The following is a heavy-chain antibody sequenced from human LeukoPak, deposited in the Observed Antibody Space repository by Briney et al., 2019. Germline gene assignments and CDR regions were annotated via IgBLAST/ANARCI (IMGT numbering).Heavy chain of an antibody. D-gene: IGHD7-27*01. V-gene: IGHV1-18*01. Sequence: ASVKVSCKASGYTFTNYGFSWVRQAPGQGLEWMGWISAYNGDTNYAQKLQGRVTMTTDASSNTAYMELRSLRSDDTAVYYCARGGGARLGNWCFDLWGRGTLVTVSS. J-gene: IGHJ2*01. CDR3: ARGGGARLGNWCFDL. CDR2: ISAYNGDT. CDR1: GYTFTNYG.